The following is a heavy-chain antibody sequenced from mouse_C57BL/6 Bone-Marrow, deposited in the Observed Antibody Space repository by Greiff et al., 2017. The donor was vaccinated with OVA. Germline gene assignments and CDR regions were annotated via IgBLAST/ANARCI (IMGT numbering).Heavy chain of an antibody. CDR2: ISNGGGST. CDR1: GFTFSDYY. V-gene: IGHV5-12*01. CDR3: ARHGDYDSFDY. J-gene: IGHJ2*01. Sequence: EVKLMESGGGLVQPGGSLKLSCAASGFTFSDYYMYWVRQTPEKRLEWVAYISNGGGSTYYPDTVKGRFTISRDNAKNTLYLQMSRLKSEDTAMYYCARHGDYDSFDYWGQGTTLTVSS. D-gene: IGHD2-4*01.